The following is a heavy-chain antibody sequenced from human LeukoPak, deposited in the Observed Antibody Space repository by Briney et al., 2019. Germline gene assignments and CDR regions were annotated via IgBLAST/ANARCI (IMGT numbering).Heavy chain of an antibody. CDR1: GFTFSSYA. Sequence: GGSLRLSCAASGFTFSSYAMSWVRQAPGKGLVWVSRINNDGSSTSYADSVKGRFTISRDNAKNTLSLQMNSLRAEDTAVYYCARTPYYYGMDVWGQGTTVTVSS. CDR3: ARTPYYYGMDV. J-gene: IGHJ6*02. V-gene: IGHV3-74*01. D-gene: IGHD3-10*01. CDR2: INNDGSST.